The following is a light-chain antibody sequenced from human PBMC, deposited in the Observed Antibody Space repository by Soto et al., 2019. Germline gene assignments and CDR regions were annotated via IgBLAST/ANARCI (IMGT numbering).Light chain of an antibody. CDR2: KAS. V-gene: IGKV1-5*03. CDR1: QSISGW. J-gene: IGKJ1*01. Sequence: DVQMTQYPSTLSASVGDRVTITCRASQSISGWLAWYQQRPGKAPKLMIYKASTLETGVPSRFSGSGSGTEFTLTINNLQPDDFATYYCQQYDGYSRTFGQGTKVDSK. CDR3: QQYDGYSRT.